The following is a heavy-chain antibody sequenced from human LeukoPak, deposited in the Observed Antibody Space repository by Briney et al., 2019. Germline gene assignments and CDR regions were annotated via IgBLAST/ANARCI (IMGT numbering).Heavy chain of an antibody. J-gene: IGHJ3*02. V-gene: IGHV4-4*07. Sequence: SETVSLTCTVSGGSISSDYWSWIRQPAGKGLEWIGRIHTRGNNNYNPSLKSRVTMSVDTSKNQFSLKLSSVTAADTAVYYCARYGYDDSSGYYRSDAVDIWGQGTMVTVSS. CDR2: IHTRGNN. CDR3: ARYGYDDSSGYYRSDAVDI. CDR1: GGSISSDY. D-gene: IGHD3-22*01.